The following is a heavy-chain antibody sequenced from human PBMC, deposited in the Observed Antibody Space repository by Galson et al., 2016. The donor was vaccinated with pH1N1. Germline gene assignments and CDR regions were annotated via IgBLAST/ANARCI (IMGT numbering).Heavy chain of an antibody. CDR2: MRPSSGQT. D-gene: IGHD1-26*01. CDR1: GYPFSSHD. V-gene: IGHV1-8*03. CDR3: ARGHPLWGYSGWS. J-gene: IGHJ4*02. Sequence: SVKVSCKVSGYPFSSHDINWVRQAPGQGLEWMGWMRPSSGQTGSAQKFQGRVTITGNTSISTAYMELSSLRFDDTAVYYCARGHPLWGYSGWSRGQGTLVTVSS.